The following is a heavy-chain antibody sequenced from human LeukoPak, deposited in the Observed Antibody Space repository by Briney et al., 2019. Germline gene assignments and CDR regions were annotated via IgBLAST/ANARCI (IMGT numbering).Heavy chain of an antibody. CDR2: ISSSGSYI. CDR3: ARGGHDGTYYLSY. J-gene: IGHJ4*02. CDR1: GFTFSLYS. D-gene: IGHD1-26*01. Sequence: PGGSLRLSCAASGFTFSLYSITWVRQTPGRGLEWVSSISSSGSYIYYAGSVKGRFTVSRDNAKNSLSLQMNSLRAEDTAVYYCARGGHDGTYYLSYWGQGTLVTVSS. V-gene: IGHV3-21*01.